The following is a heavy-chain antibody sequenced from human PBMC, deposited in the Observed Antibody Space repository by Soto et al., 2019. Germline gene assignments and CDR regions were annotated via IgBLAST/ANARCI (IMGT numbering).Heavy chain of an antibody. D-gene: IGHD2-15*01. V-gene: IGHV1-69*13. CDR1: GGTFSSYA. J-gene: IGHJ6*02. CDR2: IIPIFGTA. Sequence: SVKVSCKASGGTFSSYAISWVRQAPGQGLEWMGGIIPIFGTANYAQKFQGRVTITADESTSTAYMELSSLRSEDTAVYYCARGLRHGGDYYYGMDVWGQGTTVPVSS. CDR3: ARGLRHGGDYYYGMDV.